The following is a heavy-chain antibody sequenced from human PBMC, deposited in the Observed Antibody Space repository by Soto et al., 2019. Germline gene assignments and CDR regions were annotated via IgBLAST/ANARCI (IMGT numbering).Heavy chain of an antibody. D-gene: IGHD5-12*01. CDR1: GYTFTGYY. J-gene: IGHJ5*02. V-gene: IGHV1-2*02. Sequence: ASVKVSCKASGYTFTGYYMHWVRQAPGQGLEWMGWINPNSGGTNYAQKFQGRVTMTRDTSISIAYMELSRLRSDDTAVYYCAGTTLRGYSGYDLNWFDPWGKGTLVTVSS. CDR2: INPNSGGT. CDR3: AGTTLRGYSGYDLNWFDP.